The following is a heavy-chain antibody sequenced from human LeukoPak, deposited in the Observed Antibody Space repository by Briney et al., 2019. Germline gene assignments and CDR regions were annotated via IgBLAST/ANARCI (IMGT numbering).Heavy chain of an antibody. V-gene: IGHV3-23*01. CDR3: AKDPSLGYGSQRASYSHFDY. CDR2: ISGSGGST. D-gene: IGHD5-18*01. Sequence: PGGSLRLSCTASGFTFSSYAMSWVRQAPGKGLEWVSAISGSGGSTYYADSVKGRFTISRDNSKNTLYLQMNSLRAEDTAVYYCAKDPSLGYGSQRASYSHFDYWGQGTLVTVSS. J-gene: IGHJ4*02. CDR1: GFTFSSYA.